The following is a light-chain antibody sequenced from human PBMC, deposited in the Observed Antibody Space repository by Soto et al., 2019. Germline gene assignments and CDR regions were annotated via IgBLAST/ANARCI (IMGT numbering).Light chain of an antibody. Sequence: DIPMTQSPSSLSASVGDRVTITCRASQSISSFLNWFQQKPGKAPKLLLYAASSLQSGVPSRFSGSGSGTDFTLTISSLQPEDSATYYCQQSYSTPYPFGQGTKLEIK. CDR3: QQSYSTPYP. CDR1: QSISSF. V-gene: IGKV1-39*01. CDR2: AAS. J-gene: IGKJ2*01.